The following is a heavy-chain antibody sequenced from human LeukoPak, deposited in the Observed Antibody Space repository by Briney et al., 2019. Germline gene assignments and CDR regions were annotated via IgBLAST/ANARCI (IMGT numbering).Heavy chain of an antibody. J-gene: IGHJ4*02. CDR3: ARGVYIAAAQYGY. CDR1: GGSISSYY. D-gene: IGHD6-13*01. CDR2: IYYSGTT. V-gene: IGHV4-59*01. Sequence: SSETLSLTCTVSGGSISSYYWSWIRQPPGKGLEWIGYIYYSGTTNYNPSLKSRVTISVDPSKNQFSLKLSSVTAADTAVYYCARGVYIAAAQYGYWGQGTLVTVSS.